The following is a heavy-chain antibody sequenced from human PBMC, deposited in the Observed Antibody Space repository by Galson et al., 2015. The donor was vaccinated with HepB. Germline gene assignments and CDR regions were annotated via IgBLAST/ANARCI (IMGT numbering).Heavy chain of an antibody. CDR2: INPSDGRS. V-gene: IGHV1-46*01. D-gene: IGHD6-6*01. J-gene: IGHJ6*02. Sequence: VRQAPGQGLEWMGFINPSDGRSTYAQKIQGRVTMARDTSTTTVYMELSSLRSEDTAVYYCARVPYKTARPEGMDYYYAMDVWGQGTTVTVSS. CDR3: ARVPYKTARPEGMDYYYAMDV.